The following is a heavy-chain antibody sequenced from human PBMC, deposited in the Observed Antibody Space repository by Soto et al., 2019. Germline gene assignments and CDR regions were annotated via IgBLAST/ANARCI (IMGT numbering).Heavy chain of an antibody. V-gene: IGHV4-39*01. J-gene: IGHJ3*02. D-gene: IGHD2-15*01. CDR2: IYYSGST. Sequence: SETLSLTCTVSGGPISSSSYYWGWIRQPPGKGLEWIGSIYYSGSTYYNPSLKSRVTISVDTSKNQFSLKLSSVTAADTAVYYCASQWGDIVVVEAATGSPNDAFDIWGQGTMVTVS. CDR3: ASQWGDIVVVEAATGSPNDAFDI. CDR1: GGPISSSSYY.